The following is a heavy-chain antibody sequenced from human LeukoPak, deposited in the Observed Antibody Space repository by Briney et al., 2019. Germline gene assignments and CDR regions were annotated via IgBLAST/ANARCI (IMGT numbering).Heavy chain of an antibody. V-gene: IGHV4-34*01. CDR3: ARGLRITMVRGVSFPDY. CDR2: INHSGST. D-gene: IGHD3-10*01. CDR1: GGSFSGYY. Sequence: SETLSLTCAVYGGSFSGYYWSWIRQPPGKGLEWIGEINHSGSTNYNPSLKSRVTISVDTSKNQFFLKLSSVTAADTAVYYCARGLRITMVRGVSFPDYWGQGTLVTVSS. J-gene: IGHJ4*02.